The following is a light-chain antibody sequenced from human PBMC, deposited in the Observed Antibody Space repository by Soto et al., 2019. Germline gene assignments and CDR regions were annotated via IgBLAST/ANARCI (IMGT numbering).Light chain of an antibody. V-gene: IGKV3-20*01. CDR3: QQYGTSLPTT. CDR2: GAS. J-gene: IGKJ2*01. CDR1: QRVSNNY. Sequence: EIVLTQSPGTLSLSPGERATLSCRASQRVSNNYVAWYQQKPGQAPRLLIYGASSSATGIPDRFSGVGSGTDFTLTISRLEAEDFAVYFCQQYGTSLPTTFGQGTKLEIK.